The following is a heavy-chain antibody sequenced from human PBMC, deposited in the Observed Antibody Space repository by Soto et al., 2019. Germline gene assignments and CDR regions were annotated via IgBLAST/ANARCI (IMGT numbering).Heavy chain of an antibody. D-gene: IGHD2-2*01. V-gene: IGHV3-23*01. CDR2: INAGGRSA. CDR1: GFAFSTYG. CDR3: AKDRGCSSATCYQAD. Sequence: LRLSCVASGFAFSTYGMSWVRQAPGQGLEWVSAINAGGRSAYYADSVKGRFIISRDNSKNTLFLQMNSLRAEDTAVYYCAKDRGCSSATCYQADWGQGSLVTVSS. J-gene: IGHJ4*02.